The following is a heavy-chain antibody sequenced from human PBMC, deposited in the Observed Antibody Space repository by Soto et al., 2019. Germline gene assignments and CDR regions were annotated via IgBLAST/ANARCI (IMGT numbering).Heavy chain of an antibody. CDR3: ARQWGSSSWYYYYYGMDV. J-gene: IGHJ6*02. CDR1: GGSISSYY. V-gene: IGHV4-59*08. D-gene: IGHD6-13*01. Sequence: PSETLSLTCTVSGGSISSYYWSWIRQPPGKGLEWIGYMFYSGSTNYNPSLKSRVIISGDTSKNQISLRLSSVTAADTAVYYCARQWGSSSWYYYYYGMDVWGQGTTVTVSS. CDR2: MFYSGST.